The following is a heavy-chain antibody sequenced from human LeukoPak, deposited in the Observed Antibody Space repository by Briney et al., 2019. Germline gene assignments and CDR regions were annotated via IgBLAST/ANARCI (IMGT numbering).Heavy chain of an antibody. CDR1: GFTFSDYY. V-gene: IGHV3-23*01. D-gene: IGHD4-11*01. CDR3: AKGKGVTTLNVGPYFDY. CDR2: ISHSGGST. Sequence: GGSLRLSCAASGFTFSDYYMSWIRQAPGKGLEWVSGISHSGGSTYYAESVTGRFTISRDNSKNTLYLQMNSLRAEDTAVYYCAKGKGVTTLNVGPYFDYWGQGALVTVSS. J-gene: IGHJ4*02.